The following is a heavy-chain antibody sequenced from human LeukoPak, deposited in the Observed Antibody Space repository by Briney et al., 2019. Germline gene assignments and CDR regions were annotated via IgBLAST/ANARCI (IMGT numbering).Heavy chain of an antibody. Sequence: KPSETLSLTCAVSGYSISSGYYWGWIRQLPGKGLEWIGSIYHSGSTYYNPSLKSRVTISVDTSKNQFSLKLSSVTAADTAVYYCARPHGYNIFDYWGQGTLVTVSS. CDR3: ARPHGYNIFDY. J-gene: IGHJ4*02. CDR1: GYSISSGYY. D-gene: IGHD5-24*01. CDR2: IYHSGST. V-gene: IGHV4-38-2*01.